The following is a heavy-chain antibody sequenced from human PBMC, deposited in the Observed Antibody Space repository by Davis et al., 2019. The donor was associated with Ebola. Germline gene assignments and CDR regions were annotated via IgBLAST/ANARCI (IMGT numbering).Heavy chain of an antibody. D-gene: IGHD1-7*01. CDR3: AKVGQMKWNFRYAMDV. V-gene: IGHV3-33*06. Sequence: GGSLRLSCAASGFVFRNYAMSWVRQAPGKGLEWVAVIWYDGGTKYYADSVKGRFTISRDNSQNMLYLQMNSLRPEDTAVYYCAKVGQMKWNFRYAMDVWGQGTTVTVS. J-gene: IGHJ6*02. CDR1: GFVFRNYA. CDR2: IWYDGGTK.